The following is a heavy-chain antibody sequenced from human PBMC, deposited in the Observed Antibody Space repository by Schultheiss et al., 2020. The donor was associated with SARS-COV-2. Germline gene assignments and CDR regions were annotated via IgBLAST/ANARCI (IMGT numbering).Heavy chain of an antibody. CDR1: GGSISSYY. CDR3: ARGFEYSSSPIDY. V-gene: IGHV4-34*01. Sequence: GSLRLSCTVSGGSISSYYWGWIRQPPGKGLEWIGEINHSGSTNYNPSLKSRVTISVDTSKNQFSLKLSSVTAADTAVYYCARGFEYSSSPIDYWGQGTLVTVSS. D-gene: IGHD6-6*01. CDR2: INHSGST. J-gene: IGHJ4*02.